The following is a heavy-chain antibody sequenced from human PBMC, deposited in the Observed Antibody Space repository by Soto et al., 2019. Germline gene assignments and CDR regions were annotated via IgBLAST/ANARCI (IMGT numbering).Heavy chain of an antibody. J-gene: IGHJ3*02. D-gene: IGHD6-19*01. V-gene: IGHV1-3*01. CDR1: GYTFTSCD. CDR3: ARGGAVAGAFDI. Sequence: AASVKVSCKASGYTFTSCDMHWVRQAPGQRLEWMGWINAGNGNTKYSQKFQGRVTITRDTSASTAYMELSSLRSDDTAVYYCARGGAVAGAFDIWGQGTMVTVSS. CDR2: INAGNGNT.